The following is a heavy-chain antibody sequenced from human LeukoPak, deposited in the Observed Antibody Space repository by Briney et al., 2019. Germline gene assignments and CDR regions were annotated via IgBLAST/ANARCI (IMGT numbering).Heavy chain of an antibody. Sequence: GGSLRLSCAASGFTFSSYSMNWVRQAPGKGLEWLSYISVSSRNVIDYADSEKGRFTISRDDAKNSLYLQMNSLRAEDTAVYFCARDFGPRLYAFDVWGQGTTITVSS. CDR3: ARDFGPRLYAFDV. CDR1: GFTFSSYS. J-gene: IGHJ3*01. D-gene: IGHD3-16*01. CDR2: ISVSSRNVI. V-gene: IGHV3-48*04.